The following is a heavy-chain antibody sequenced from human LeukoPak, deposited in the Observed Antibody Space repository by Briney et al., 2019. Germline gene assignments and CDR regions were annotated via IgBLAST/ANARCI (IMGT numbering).Heavy chain of an antibody. J-gene: IGHJ4*02. V-gene: IGHV3-23*01. Sequence: GRSLRLSCAASGFTFSSYAMSWVRQAPGKWLEWDSAISGSGGSTYYADSVKGRFTISRDNSKNTLYLQMNSLRAEDTAVYCCAKLTTVTAIDYWGQGTLVTVSS. D-gene: IGHD4-17*01. CDR3: AKLTTVTAIDY. CDR1: GFTFSSYA. CDR2: ISGSGGST.